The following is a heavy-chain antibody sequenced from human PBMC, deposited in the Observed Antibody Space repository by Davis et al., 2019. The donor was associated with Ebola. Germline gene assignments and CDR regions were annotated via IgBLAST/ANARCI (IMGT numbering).Heavy chain of an antibody. Sequence: AASVKVSCKASGYRFTNYALNWVRQAPGQGLEWMGWINTNTGHPIYAQAFTGRLVFSLDTSVSTAYLQINGLKAEDTAVYYCARDISGVPGAFDTWGQGTMVTVS. CDR2: INTNTGHP. D-gene: IGHD2-8*01. CDR3: ARDISGVPGAFDT. CDR1: GYRFTNYA. V-gene: IGHV7-4-1*02. J-gene: IGHJ3*02.